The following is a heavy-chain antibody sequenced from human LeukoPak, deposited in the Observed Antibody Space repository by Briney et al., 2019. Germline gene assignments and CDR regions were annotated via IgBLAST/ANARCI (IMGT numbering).Heavy chain of an antibody. J-gene: IGHJ4*02. D-gene: IGHD1-26*01. Sequence: SVKVSCKASGGTFSSYAISWVRQAPGQGLEWMGGIIPIFGTANYAQKFQGRVTITADESTSTAYMELNSLRSEDTAVYYCATSRYSGSYFQWGYFDYWGQGTLVTVSS. V-gene: IGHV1-69*13. CDR2: IIPIFGTA. CDR3: ATSRYSGSYFQWGYFDY. CDR1: GGTFSSYA.